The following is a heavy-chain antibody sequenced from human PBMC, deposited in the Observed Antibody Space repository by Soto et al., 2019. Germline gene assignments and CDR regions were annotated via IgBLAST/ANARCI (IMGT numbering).Heavy chain of an antibody. Sequence: PGGSLRLSCAASGFTFSSYSMVWVRQAPGKGLEWISYIFATGATIYYADSVKGRFTVSRDNARNSLFLLMNSLRAGDTAVYYCASDVDWAFDYWGRGTLVTVSS. CDR2: IFATGATI. CDR1: GFTFSSYS. D-gene: IGHD3-9*01. V-gene: IGHV3-48*04. CDR3: ASDVDWAFDY. J-gene: IGHJ4*02.